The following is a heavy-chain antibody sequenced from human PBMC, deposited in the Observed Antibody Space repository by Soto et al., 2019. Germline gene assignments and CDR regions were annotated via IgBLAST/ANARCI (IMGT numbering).Heavy chain of an antibody. Sequence: GGSLRLSCAASGFTVSSNYMSWVRQAPGKGLEWVSVIYSGGSTYYADSVKGRFTISRDNSKNTLYLQMNSLRAEDTAVYYRARVSGRYYYYYMDVWGKGTTVTVSS. CDR1: GFTVSSNY. CDR2: IYSGGST. CDR3: ARVSGRYYYYYMDV. D-gene: IGHD3-10*01. V-gene: IGHV3-66*01. J-gene: IGHJ6*03.